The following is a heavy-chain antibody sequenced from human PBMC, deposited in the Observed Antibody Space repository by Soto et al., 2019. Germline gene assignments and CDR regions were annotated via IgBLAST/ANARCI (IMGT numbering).Heavy chain of an antibody. CDR1: GYSFTSYG. CDR2: IDTQNGNT. D-gene: IGHD6-13*01. CDR3: SRYFPAALGDFDI. V-gene: IGHV1-18*01. J-gene: IGHJ3*02. Sequence: VQLEQSGAELKKPGASVRVSCKASGYSFTSYGITWVRQAPGQGLEWMAWIDTQNGNTNHAYKLQGRVSMTTDTSATTAYLELRGLRSDDTAMYYCSRYFPAALGDFDIWGQGTMVTVSS.